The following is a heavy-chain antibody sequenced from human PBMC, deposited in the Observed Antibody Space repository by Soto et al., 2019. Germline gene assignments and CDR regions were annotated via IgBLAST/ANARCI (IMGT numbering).Heavy chain of an antibody. V-gene: IGHV4-59*01. Sequence: SETLSLTCTVSGGSISSYYWSWIRQPPGKGLEWIGYIYYSGSTNYNPSLKSRVTISVDTSKNQFSLKLSSVTAADTAVYYCARGQNLYCSGGSCYSLYYYYYMDFWGKGTTVTVSS. D-gene: IGHD2-15*01. CDR2: IYYSGST. J-gene: IGHJ6*03. CDR1: GGSISSYY. CDR3: ARGQNLYCSGGSCYSLYYYYYMDF.